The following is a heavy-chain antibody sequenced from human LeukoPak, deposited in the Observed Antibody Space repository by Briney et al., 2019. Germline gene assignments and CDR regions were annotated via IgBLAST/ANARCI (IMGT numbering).Heavy chain of an antibody. CDR2: IYYSGST. CDR1: GGSISSGDYY. Sequence: SETLSLTCTVSGGSISSGDYYWSWIRQPPGKGLEWIGYIYYSGSTYYNPSLKSRVTISVDTSKNQFSLKLSSVTAADTAVYYCARGARNYAQPNWFDPWGQGTLVTVSS. D-gene: IGHD1-7*01. CDR3: ARGARNYAQPNWFDP. V-gene: IGHV4-30-4*08. J-gene: IGHJ5*02.